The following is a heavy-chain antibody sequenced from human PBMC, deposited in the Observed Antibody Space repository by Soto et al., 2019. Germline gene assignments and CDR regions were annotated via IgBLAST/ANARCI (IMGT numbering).Heavy chain of an antibody. J-gene: IGHJ6*03. Sequence: GGSLRLSCAASGFTFSNYAMSWVRQAPGKGLEWVSAISFSGGSTYYADSVKGRFTISRDNSKNTLYLQMNSLRAEDTAVYHSTKDNRYCRRTAGPAPEYYYIDVWSKGTTVTDS. CDR2: ISFSGGST. CDR1: GFTFSNYA. V-gene: IGHV3-23*01. CDR3: TKDNRYCRRTAGPAPEYYYIDV. D-gene: IGHD2-15*01.